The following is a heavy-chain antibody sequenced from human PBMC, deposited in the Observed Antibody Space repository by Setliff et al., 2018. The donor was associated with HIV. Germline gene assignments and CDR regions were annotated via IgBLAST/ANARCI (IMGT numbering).Heavy chain of an antibody. Sequence: KASETLSLTCTVSGGSINSGGYYWVWIRQPALKGLEWIGRIYTSGLTNYNPSLKSRVTISVGTSKNQVSLKLSSVAASDTAVYYCARARYIVIRGDAGMDVWGPGITVTVSS. D-gene: IGHD3-10*01. V-gene: IGHV4-61*02. CDR3: ARARYIVIRGDAGMDV. J-gene: IGHJ6*02. CDR1: GGSINSGGYY. CDR2: IYTSGLT.